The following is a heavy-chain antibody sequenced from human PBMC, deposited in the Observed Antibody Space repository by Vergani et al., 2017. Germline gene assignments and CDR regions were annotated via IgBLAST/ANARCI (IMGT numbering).Heavy chain of an antibody. CDR1: GFTFSSYA. CDR2: ISGSGGST. CDR3: AKDQSYCSSTSCDAFDI. J-gene: IGHJ3*02. D-gene: IGHD2-2*01. V-gene: IGHV3-23*01. Sequence: EVHLLESGGGLVQPGGSLRLSCAASGFTFSSYAMSWVRQAPGKGLEWVSAISGSGGSTYYADSVKGRFTISRDNSKNTLYLQMNSLRAEDTALYYCAKDQSYCSSTSCDAFDIWGQGTMVTVSS.